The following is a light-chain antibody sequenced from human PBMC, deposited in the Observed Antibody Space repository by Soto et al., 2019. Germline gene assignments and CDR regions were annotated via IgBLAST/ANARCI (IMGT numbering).Light chain of an antibody. J-gene: IGKJ1*01. CDR1: RGIFNY. V-gene: IGKV1-27*01. Sequence: DFQMTQSPSSLSASVGDRVTITCRASRGIFNYLAWYQQKPGKVPQVVIYAASTLQSGVPSRFSGSGSGTEFTLTIRSLEPEDVANYFFQNHDNDPWTFGQGNKVEIK. CDR2: AAS. CDR3: QNHDNDPWT.